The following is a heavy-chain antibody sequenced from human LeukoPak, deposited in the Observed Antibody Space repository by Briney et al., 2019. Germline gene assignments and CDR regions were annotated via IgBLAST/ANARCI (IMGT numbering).Heavy chain of an antibody. CDR3: ARDGTFDI. D-gene: IGHD2-15*01. J-gene: IGHJ3*02. V-gene: IGHV1-2*02. CDR1: GYTFTDYY. Sequence: GASVKVCCKASGYTFTDYYMHWVRQAPGQGLEWMGWINPDSGVTNYPQKIQGRVTMTRDTSSSTAYMELIRLRSDDTAVYYCARDGTFDIWGQGTMVTVSS. CDR2: INPDSGVT.